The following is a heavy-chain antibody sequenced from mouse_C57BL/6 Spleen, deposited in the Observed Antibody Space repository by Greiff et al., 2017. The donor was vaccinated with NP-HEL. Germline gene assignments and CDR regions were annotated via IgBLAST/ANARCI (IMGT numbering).Heavy chain of an antibody. J-gene: IGHJ4*01. CDR2: IYPGDGDT. CDR3: ARSRVYYGSLYAMDY. CDR1: GYAFSSSW. D-gene: IGHD1-1*01. V-gene: IGHV1-82*01. Sequence: VQLQESGPELVKPGASVKISCKASGYAFSSSWMNWVKQRPGKGLEWIGRIYPGDGDTNYNGKFKGKATLTADKSSSTAYMQLSSLTSEDSAVYFCARSRVYYGSLYAMDYWGQGTSVTVSS.